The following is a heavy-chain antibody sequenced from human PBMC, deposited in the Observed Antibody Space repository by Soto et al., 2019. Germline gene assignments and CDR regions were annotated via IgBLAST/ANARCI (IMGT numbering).Heavy chain of an antibody. CDR1: GGGNLRDYR. CDR3: ARADGFSYYFDY. V-gene: IGHV1-69*13. Sequence: GASVKVSCKASGGGNLRDYRTTWVRRAPGQGLEWMGGIIPNLGSANYAQKFQGRVTITADESTSTAYMELSSLRSEDTAVYYCARADGFSYYFDYWGQGTLVTVFS. J-gene: IGHJ4*02. D-gene: IGHD4-17*01. CDR2: IIPNLGSA.